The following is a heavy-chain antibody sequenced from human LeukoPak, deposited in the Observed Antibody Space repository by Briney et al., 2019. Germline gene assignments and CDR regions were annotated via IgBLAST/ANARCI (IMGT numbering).Heavy chain of an antibody. Sequence: GGSLRLSCAASGFTFSSYTMSWVRQPPGKGLEWVSAISGSGGSTYYADSVKGRFTISRDNSKNTLYLQMNSLRAEDTAIYYCAKDYGGNAGYFDYWGQGTLVTVSS. CDR3: AKDYGGNAGYFDY. V-gene: IGHV3-23*01. D-gene: IGHD4-23*01. J-gene: IGHJ4*02. CDR2: ISGSGGST. CDR1: GFTFSSYT.